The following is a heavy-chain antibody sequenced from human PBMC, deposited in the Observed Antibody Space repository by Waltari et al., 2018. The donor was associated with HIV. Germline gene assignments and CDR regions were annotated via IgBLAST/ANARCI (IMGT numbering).Heavy chain of an antibody. CDR2: ILYEGSEK. CDR3: AKTTMVTPYYYYGVDV. J-gene: IGHJ6*02. V-gene: IGHV3-30*02. CDR1: GFTFSHYC. D-gene: IGHD5-18*01. Sequence: QVQLVESGGGVVQPGGSLRHSCAASGFTFSHYCMHWVRQAPGKGLEWGAFILYEGSEKYYADFVKGRFTISRDKSKNTLYLQTNSLRAEDTAVYYCAKTTMVTPYYYYGVDVWGQGATVTVSS.